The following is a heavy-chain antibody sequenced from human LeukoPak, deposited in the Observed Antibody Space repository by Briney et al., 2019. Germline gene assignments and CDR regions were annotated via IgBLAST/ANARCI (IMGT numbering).Heavy chain of an antibody. CDR3: AGSYCSSTSCYIYWFGP. CDR1: GGSFSGYY. CDR2: INHSGST. J-gene: IGHJ5*02. V-gene: IGHV4-34*01. Sequence: SETLSLTCAVYGGSFSGYYWSWIRQPPGKGLEWIGEINHSGSTNYNPSLKSRVTISVDTSKNQFSLKLSSVTAADTAVYYCAGSYCSSTSCYIYWFGPWGQGTLVTVSS. D-gene: IGHD2-2*02.